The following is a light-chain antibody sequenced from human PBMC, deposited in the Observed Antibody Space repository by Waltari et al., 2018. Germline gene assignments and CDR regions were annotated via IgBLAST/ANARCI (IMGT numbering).Light chain of an antibody. J-gene: IGLJ2*01. CDR1: SSDVGGYDY. CDR2: DVS. Sequence: QSALTQPATVSGSPGQSISISCTGTSSDVGGYDYVSWSQQYPGKAPTLMIFDVSNRPSGVSLRFSSSKSGNSASLTISGLQAEDEAYYYCSSYSTSSTLVVFGGGTKVTVL. CDR3: SSYSTSSTLVV. V-gene: IGLV2-14*03.